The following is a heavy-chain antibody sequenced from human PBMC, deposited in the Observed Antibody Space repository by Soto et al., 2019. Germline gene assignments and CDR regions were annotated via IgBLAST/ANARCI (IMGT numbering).Heavy chain of an antibody. D-gene: IGHD2-15*01. Sequence: SGESLKISCKGSGYSFTSYWISWVRQMPGKGLEWMGRIDPSDSYTNYSPSFQGHVTISADKSISTAYLQWSSLKASDTAMYYCARLAPGGYYYYGMDVWGQGTTVTVSS. CDR2: IDPSDSYT. J-gene: IGHJ6*02. CDR1: GYSFTSYW. V-gene: IGHV5-10-1*01. CDR3: ARLAPGGYYYYGMDV.